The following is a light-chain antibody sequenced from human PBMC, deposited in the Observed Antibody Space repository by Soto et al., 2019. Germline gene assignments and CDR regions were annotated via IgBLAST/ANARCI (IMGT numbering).Light chain of an antibody. CDR1: SSNIGNNY. Sequence: QSVLTQPPSVSAAPGQKVTISCSGSSSNIGNNYVSWYQQLPVTAPKLLIYDNNKRPSGIPDRFSGSKSGTSATLGITGLQTGDEDDYYCGTWDSSLSSVVFGGGTQLTVL. J-gene: IGLJ2*01. V-gene: IGLV1-51*01. CDR2: DNN. CDR3: GTWDSSLSSVV.